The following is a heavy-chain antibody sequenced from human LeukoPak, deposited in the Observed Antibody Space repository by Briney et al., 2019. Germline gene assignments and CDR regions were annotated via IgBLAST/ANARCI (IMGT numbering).Heavy chain of an antibody. D-gene: IGHD2-15*01. CDR2: IYYSGST. V-gene: IGHV4-59*01. CDR3: AREVDWFDP. CDR1: GGSISSYY. J-gene: IGHJ5*02. Sequence: PSQTLSLTCTVSGGSISSYYWSWIRQPPGKGLEWIGYIYYSGSTNYNPSLKSRVTISVDTSKNQFSLKLSSVTAADTAVYYCAREVDWFDPWGQGTLVTVSS.